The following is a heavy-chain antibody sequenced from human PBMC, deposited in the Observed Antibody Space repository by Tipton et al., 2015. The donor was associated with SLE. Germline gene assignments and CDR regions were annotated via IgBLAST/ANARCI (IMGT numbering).Heavy chain of an antibody. J-gene: IGHJ4*02. CDR1: GYTFTSYD. V-gene: IGHV1-8*01. Sequence: QLVQSGAEVKKPGASVKVSCKASGYTFTSYDINWVRQATGQGLEWMGWMNPNSGNTGYAQKFQGRVTMTTDTSTSTAYMELRSLRSDDTAVYYRARGQAEAGPEGYCGQGALVTVSS. CDR2: MNPNSGNT. CDR3: ARGQAEAGPEGY. D-gene: IGHD6-13*01.